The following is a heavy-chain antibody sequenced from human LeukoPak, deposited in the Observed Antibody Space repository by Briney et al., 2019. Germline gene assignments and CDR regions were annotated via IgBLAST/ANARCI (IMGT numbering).Heavy chain of an antibody. D-gene: IGHD4-17*01. V-gene: IGHV7-4-1*02. Sequence: ASVKVSCKASGYIYTSYAMNWVRQAPGQGLEWMGWINTNTGNPTYAQGFTGRFVFSLDTSVSTAYLQISSLKAEDSAVYYCARVGEDDYGVYWGQGTLVTVSS. CDR1: GYIYTSYA. J-gene: IGHJ4*02. CDR2: INTNTGNP. CDR3: ARVGEDDYGVY.